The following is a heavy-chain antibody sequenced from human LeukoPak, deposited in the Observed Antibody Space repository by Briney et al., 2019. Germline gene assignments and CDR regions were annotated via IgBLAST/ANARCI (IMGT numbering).Heavy chain of an antibody. D-gene: IGHD3-22*01. Sequence: PGGSLRLSCAASGFTFSSYSMDWVRQAPGKGLEWVSSISSSSSYIYYADSVKGRFTISRDNAKNSLYLQMNSLRAEDTAVYYCAKDWIPFTMIVVVITHFDYWGQGTLVTVSS. CDR3: AKDWIPFTMIVVVITHFDY. J-gene: IGHJ4*02. V-gene: IGHV3-21*04. CDR1: GFTFSSYS. CDR2: ISSSSSYI.